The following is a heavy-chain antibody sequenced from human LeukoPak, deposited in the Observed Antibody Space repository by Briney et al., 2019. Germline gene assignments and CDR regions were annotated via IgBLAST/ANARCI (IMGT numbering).Heavy chain of an antibody. D-gene: IGHD3-10*01. Sequence: PGRSLRLSCAASGFTFSSYEMNWVRQAPGKGLEWVSSISSSSGYIYYADSLKGRFTISRDNAKNSLYLQMNSLRAEDTAVYYCARDRVRGKDGMDVWGQGTTVTVSS. CDR3: ARDRVRGKDGMDV. CDR1: GFTFSSYE. V-gene: IGHV3-21*01. CDR2: ISSSSGYI. J-gene: IGHJ6*02.